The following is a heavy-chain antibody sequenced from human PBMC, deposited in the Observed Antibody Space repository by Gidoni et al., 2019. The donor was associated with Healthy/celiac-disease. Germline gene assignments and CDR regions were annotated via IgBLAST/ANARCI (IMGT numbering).Heavy chain of an antibody. V-gene: IGHV3-9*01. CDR1: GFPFDYYA. J-gene: IGHJ4*02. D-gene: IGHD3-10*02. CDR2: ISWNSGSI. Sequence: EVQLVESGGGLVQPGRSLRLSCAASGFPFDYYAMHWVRQAPGKGLEWVSGISWNSGSIGYADSVKGRFTISRDNAKNSLYLQMNSLRAEDTALYYCARGYVRSSRFDYWGQGTLVTVSS. CDR3: ARGYVRSSRFDY.